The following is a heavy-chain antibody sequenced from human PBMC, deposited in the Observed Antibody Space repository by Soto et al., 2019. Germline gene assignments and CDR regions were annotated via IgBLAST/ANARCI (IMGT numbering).Heavy chain of an antibody. CDR2: IYYSGST. J-gene: IGHJ6*02. Sequence: QLQLQESGPGLVKPSETLSLTCTVSGGSISSSSYYWGWIRQPPGKGLEWIGSIYYSGSTYYNPSLKSRVTISVDTSKNQFSLKLSSVTAADTAVYYCARQLISRITIFGVVTTGGMDVWGQGTTVTVSS. V-gene: IGHV4-39*01. CDR3: ARQLISRITIFGVVTTGGMDV. CDR1: GGSISSSSYY. D-gene: IGHD3-3*01.